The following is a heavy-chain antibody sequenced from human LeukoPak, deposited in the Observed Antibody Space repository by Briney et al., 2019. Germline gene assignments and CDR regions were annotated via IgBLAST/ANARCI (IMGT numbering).Heavy chain of an antibody. Sequence: PGGSLRLSCAASGFTFSSYAMSWVRQAPGKGLEWVSAISGSGGSTYYADSVKGRFTISRDNSKNTLYLQMNSLRAEDTAVYYCAKEVAARPHYYYYGMDVWGQGTTVTVSS. CDR2: ISGSGGST. CDR3: AKEVAARPHYYYYGMDV. D-gene: IGHD6-6*01. CDR1: GFTFSSYA. V-gene: IGHV3-23*01. J-gene: IGHJ6*02.